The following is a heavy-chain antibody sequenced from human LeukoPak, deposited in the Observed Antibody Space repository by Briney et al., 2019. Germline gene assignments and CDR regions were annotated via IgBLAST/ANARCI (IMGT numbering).Heavy chain of an antibody. V-gene: IGHV3-48*03. CDR2: ISSSGSMI. Sequence: GGSLRLSCAASGFTFSSHEMNWVRQAPGKGLEWVSYISSSGSMIHYADSVKGRFTISRDNAKNSLYLQMNSLRAEDTAVYYCARQHYDFWLPADYWGQGTLVTVSS. CDR1: GFTFSSHE. J-gene: IGHJ4*02. CDR3: ARQHYDFWLPADY. D-gene: IGHD3-3*01.